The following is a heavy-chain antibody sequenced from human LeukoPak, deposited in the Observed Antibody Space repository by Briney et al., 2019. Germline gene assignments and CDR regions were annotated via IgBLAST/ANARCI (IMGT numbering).Heavy chain of an antibody. CDR3: VRRHESRTYSFDK. CDR1: GDSISSYNYH. J-gene: IGHJ4*02. V-gene: IGHV4-39*01. Sequence: SETLSLTCTVSGDSISSYNYHWGWIRQPPGKGLEWIGNVFHTGSTYYNPSLTSRLSISVDTSREQFSLTLSPVTAADTAVYYCVRRHESRTYSFDKWGRGTLVTVSS. CDR2: VFHTGST. D-gene: IGHD3-22*01.